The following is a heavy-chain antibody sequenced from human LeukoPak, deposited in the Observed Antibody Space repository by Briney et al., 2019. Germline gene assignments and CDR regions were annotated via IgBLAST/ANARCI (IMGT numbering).Heavy chain of an antibody. CDR3: ARTKLEHLGPHYYGMDV. V-gene: IGHV1-69*13. CDR1: GGTFSSYA. CDR2: IIPIFGTA. Sequence: SVKVSCKASGGTFSSYAISWVRQAPGQGLEWMGGIIPIFGTANYAQKFQGRVTITADESTSTAYMELSSLRSEDTAVYYCARTKLEHLGPHYYGMDVWGQGTTVTVSS. D-gene: IGHD1/OR15-1a*01. J-gene: IGHJ6*02.